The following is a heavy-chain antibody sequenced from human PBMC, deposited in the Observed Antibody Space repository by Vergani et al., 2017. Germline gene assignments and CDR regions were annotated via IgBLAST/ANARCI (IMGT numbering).Heavy chain of an antibody. V-gene: IGHV3-30*18. CDR1: GFTFSSYG. Sequence: QVQLVESGGGVVQPGRSLRLSCAASGFTFSSYGMHWVRQAPGKGLEWVAVISYDGSNKYYADSVKGRFTISRDNSKNTLYLQMNSLRAEDTAVYYCAKDPWRNEQQLDINWFDPWGQGTLVTVSS. D-gene: IGHD6-13*01. CDR2: ISYDGSNK. CDR3: AKDPWRNEQQLDINWFDP. J-gene: IGHJ5*02.